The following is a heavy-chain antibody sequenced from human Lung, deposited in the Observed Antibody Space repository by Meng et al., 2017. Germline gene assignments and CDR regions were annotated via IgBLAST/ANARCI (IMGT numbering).Heavy chain of an antibody. CDR1: GGAFSDYY. J-gene: IGHJ4*02. CDR3: ARGPTTMAHDFDY. D-gene: IGHD4-11*01. V-gene: IGHV4-34*01. Sequence: QVKEQTWGDGLWKPSEPLSLTCVVSGGAFSDYYWSWIRQPPGKGLEWIGEINHSGSTNYNPSLESRATISVDTSQNNLSLKLSSVTAADSAVYYCARGPTTMAHDFDYWGQGTLVTVSS. CDR2: INHSGST.